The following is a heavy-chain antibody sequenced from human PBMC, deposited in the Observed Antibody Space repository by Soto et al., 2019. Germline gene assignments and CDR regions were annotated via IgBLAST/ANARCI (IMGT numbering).Heavy chain of an antibody. CDR3: VRGHMVRGIIKDYFDY. V-gene: IGHV4-39*01. Sequence: SETLSLTCSVSGGSINRSTYYWGWIRQTPGKGLEWIASIYYSGRTYYNPSLESRVTISVDTSKNQFSLKLSSVTAADTAVYFCVRGHMVRGIIKDYFDYWGQGTPVTVSS. CDR1: GGSINRSTYY. D-gene: IGHD3-10*01. J-gene: IGHJ4*02. CDR2: IYYSGRT.